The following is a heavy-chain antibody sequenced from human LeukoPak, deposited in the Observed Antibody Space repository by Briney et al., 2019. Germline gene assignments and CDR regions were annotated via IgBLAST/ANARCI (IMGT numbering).Heavy chain of an antibody. Sequence: SETLSLTCTVSGGSVTTYYWSWIRQPPGKGLERIGYIYDSGSTNYNPSLQSRVTISEDTSKRQFSLKLRSVTAADTAVYYCARVVGRYCSSTSCYIDYWGQGTLVTVSS. J-gene: IGHJ4*02. V-gene: IGHV4-59*02. CDR3: ARVVGRYCSSTSCYIDY. CDR2: IYDSGST. D-gene: IGHD2-2*02. CDR1: GGSVTTYY.